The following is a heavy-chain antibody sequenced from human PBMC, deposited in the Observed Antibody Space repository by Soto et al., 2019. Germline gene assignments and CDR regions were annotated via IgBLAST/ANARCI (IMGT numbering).Heavy chain of an antibody. V-gene: IGHV3-73*01. J-gene: IGHJ5*01. CDR2: IRSKANSYAT. CDR1: GFTFSGSA. Sequence: GGSLRLSCAASGFTFSGSAMHWVRQASGKGLEWVGRIRSKANSYATAYAASVKGRFTISRDDSKNTAYLQMNSLKTEDTAVYYCTIPFMESIGARLNCFDPWGQGTLVTVSS. CDR3: TIPFMESIGARLNCFDP. D-gene: IGHD6-6*01.